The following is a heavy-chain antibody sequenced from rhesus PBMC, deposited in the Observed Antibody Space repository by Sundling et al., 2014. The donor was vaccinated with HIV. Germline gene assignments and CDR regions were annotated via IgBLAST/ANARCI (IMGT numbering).Heavy chain of an antibody. D-gene: IGHD6-31*01. CDR2: ISSGGTT. V-gene: IGHV3-103*01. J-gene: IGHJ4*01. CDR3: AKVGYSNGWYLGGAHFDY. Sequence: EVQLVESGGGLTKPGGSLRLSCAASGFTFSNYAMHWVRQAPGKGLEWVSAISSGGTTYYADSVKGRFTISRDNSKNTLSLQMNSLRPEDTAVYYCAKVGYSNGWYLGGAHFDYWGQGVLVTVSS. CDR1: GFTFSNYA.